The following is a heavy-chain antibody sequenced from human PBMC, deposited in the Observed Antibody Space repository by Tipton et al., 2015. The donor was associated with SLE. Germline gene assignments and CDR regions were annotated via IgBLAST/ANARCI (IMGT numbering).Heavy chain of an antibody. V-gene: IGHV4-59*01. CDR1: GGSISSYY. D-gene: IGHD3-10*01. CDR3: ARDRRLAGEAFDI. J-gene: IGHJ3*02. CDR2: IYYSGST. Sequence: TLSLTCPVSGGSISSYYWSWIRQPPGKGLEWIGYIYYSGSTNYNPFLKSRVTISVDTSKNQFSLKLSSVTAADTAVYYCARDRRLAGEAFDIWGQGTLVTVSS.